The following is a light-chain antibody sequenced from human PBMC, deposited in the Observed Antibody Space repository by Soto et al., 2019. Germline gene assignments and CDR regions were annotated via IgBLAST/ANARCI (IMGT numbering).Light chain of an antibody. CDR2: AAS. V-gene: IGKV3-20*01. CDR3: QQYDYSPRT. J-gene: IGKJ1*01. Sequence: ELVLTQSPGTLSLSPGDRATLSCRASLSLPSRSLAWYQQRPGQAPRFLISAASTRAADIPDRFSGSGSGTDFTLTINRLEPEDFAVYYCQQYDYSPRTFGQGTKVEVK. CDR1: LSLPSRS.